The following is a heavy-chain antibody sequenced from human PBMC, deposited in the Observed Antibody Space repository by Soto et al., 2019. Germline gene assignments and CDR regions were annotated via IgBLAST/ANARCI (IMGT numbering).Heavy chain of an antibody. D-gene: IGHD3-16*01. V-gene: IGHV3-33*01. J-gene: IGHJ4*02. CDR1: GFTFSSYA. CDR3: AREMGGAFDY. Sequence: ESGGGVIQPGRSLRLSCAASGFTFSSYAMHWVRQAPGKGLEWMAIIWYDGSEKYYADSVEGRFTISRDNSENTLYLQINSLRAEDTAVYYCAREMGGAFDYWGQGTLVTVSS. CDR2: IWYDGSEK.